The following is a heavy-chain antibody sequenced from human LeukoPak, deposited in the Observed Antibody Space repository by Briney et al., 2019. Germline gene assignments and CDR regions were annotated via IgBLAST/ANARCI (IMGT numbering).Heavy chain of an antibody. V-gene: IGHV3-9*01. CDR1: GFTFDDYA. CDR3: AALRFLEWLTIHDY. CDR2: ISWNSGSI. Sequence: GRSLRLSCAASGFTFDDYAMHWVRQAPGKGLEWVSGISWNSGSIGYADSVKGRFTISRDNAKNSLYLQMNSLRAEDTAVYYCAALRFLEWLTIHDYWGQGTLVTVSS. J-gene: IGHJ4*02. D-gene: IGHD3-3*01.